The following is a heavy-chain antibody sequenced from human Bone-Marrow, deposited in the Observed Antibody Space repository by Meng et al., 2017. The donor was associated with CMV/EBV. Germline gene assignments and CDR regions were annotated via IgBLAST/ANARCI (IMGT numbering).Heavy chain of an antibody. CDR2: INWNGGST. CDR3: AREYYDFWSGYFSFGGYYGMDV. CDR1: GFTFDDYG. V-gene: IGHV3-20*04. J-gene: IGHJ6*02. D-gene: IGHD3-3*01. Sequence: GESLKISCAASGFTFDDYGMSWVRQAPGKGLEWVSGINWNGGSTGYADSVKGRFTISRDNAKNSLYLQMNSLRAEDTALYYCAREYYDFWSGYFSFGGYYGMDVWGQGTTVTVSS.